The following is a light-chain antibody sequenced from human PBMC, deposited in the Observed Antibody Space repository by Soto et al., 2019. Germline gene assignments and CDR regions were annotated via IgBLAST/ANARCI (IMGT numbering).Light chain of an antibody. V-gene: IGKV1-27*01. CDR1: QGISNY. Sequence: DIQMTQSPSSLSASVGDRVTITCRASQGISNYLAWYQQKPGQVPKLLIFAASTLQSGVPSRFIGSGSGTDFTLSISSLQPEDVATYYCQKYDSVPFAFGPGTTLDIK. CDR2: AAS. J-gene: IGKJ3*01. CDR3: QKYDSVPFA.